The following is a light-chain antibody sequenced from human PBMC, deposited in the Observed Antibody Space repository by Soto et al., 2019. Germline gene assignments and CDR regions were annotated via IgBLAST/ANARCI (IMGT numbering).Light chain of an antibody. J-gene: IGKJ1*01. V-gene: IGKV3D-20*02. CDR1: QSVSSSY. CDR3: QQRSNWPWT. CDR2: STS. Sequence: EIVLTQSPGTLSLSPGERATLSCRASQSVSSSYLAWYQQKPGQAPRLLIYSTSSRATGIPDRFSGSGSGTDYTLTITNLEPEDFAIYYCQQRSNWPWTFGQGTKVDIK.